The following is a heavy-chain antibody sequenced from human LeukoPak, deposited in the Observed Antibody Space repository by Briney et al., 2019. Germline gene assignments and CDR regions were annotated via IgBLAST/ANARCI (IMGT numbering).Heavy chain of an antibody. CDR1: GYSFSDDW. J-gene: IGHJ4*02. CDR2: IYPGDSET. CDR3: ARHPAFDY. Sequence: GESLKISCKGSGYSFSDDWIAWVRQMPGKGLEWMGIIYPGDSETRYSPSFQGQVTISADKSINTAYLQWSSLKASHTAMYYCARHPAFDYWGQGTLVTVSS. V-gene: IGHV5-51*01.